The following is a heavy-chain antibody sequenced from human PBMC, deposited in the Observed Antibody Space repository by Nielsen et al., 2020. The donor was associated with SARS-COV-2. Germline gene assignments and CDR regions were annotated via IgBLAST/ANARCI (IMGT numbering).Heavy chain of an antibody. CDR2: IYYRSKWFY. Sequence: SQTPSLTCFISGDSVSSSSVARNWIRQSPSRGLEWLGRIYYRSKWFYEYATFVRSRITIDPDTSKNHFSLHLNSVTSEDTAMYYCTRDPGYYHGMDVWGQGTTV. J-gene: IGHJ6*02. V-gene: IGHV6-1*01. CDR1: GDSVSSSSVA. CDR3: TRDPGYYHGMDV.